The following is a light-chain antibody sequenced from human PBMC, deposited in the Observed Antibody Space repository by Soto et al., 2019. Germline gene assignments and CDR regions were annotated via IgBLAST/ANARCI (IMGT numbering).Light chain of an antibody. Sequence: DNQMTQSPSTLSASVGDRVTITCRASESIIDYLAWYQQKPGKAPKLLIYKASSLESGVPSRFSGSGSGTEFTLTLSSLHPDDFATYYCQQNGSHRTYGEGTKVDIK. CDR3: QQNGSHRT. CDR1: ESIIDY. CDR2: KAS. J-gene: IGKJ1*01. V-gene: IGKV1-5*03.